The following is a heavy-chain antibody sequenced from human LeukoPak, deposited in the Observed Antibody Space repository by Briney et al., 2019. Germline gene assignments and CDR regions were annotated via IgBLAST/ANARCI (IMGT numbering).Heavy chain of an antibody. Sequence: GGSLRLSCAASGYTVSTIYMICVRQAPAKGLEWVSIIYTDGTTKYADSVKGRFTMSRDNSKNTLYLQMNSLRAEDTAVYYCARNFFGSGSFYFEPSYYFDYLGPGTPFTVSS. CDR2: IYTDGTT. CDR3: ARNFFGSGSFYFEPSYYFDY. CDR1: GYTVSTIY. D-gene: IGHD3-10*01. V-gene: IGHV3-53*01. J-gene: IGHJ4*02.